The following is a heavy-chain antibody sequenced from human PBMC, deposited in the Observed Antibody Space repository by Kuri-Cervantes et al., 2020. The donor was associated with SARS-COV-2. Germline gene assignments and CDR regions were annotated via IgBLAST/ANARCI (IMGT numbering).Heavy chain of an antibody. J-gene: IGHJ4*02. CDR3: ARELCGGSV. D-gene: IGHD2-15*01. CDR2: ISASGAST. Sequence: GGSLRLSCAASGFTFSSYAMSWVRQAPGKGLEWVSVISASGASTYYADSVKGRFTISRDNSKNTLYLQMNSLRAEDTAVYYCARELCGGSVWGQGTLVTVSS. V-gene: IGHV3-23*01. CDR1: GFTFSSYA.